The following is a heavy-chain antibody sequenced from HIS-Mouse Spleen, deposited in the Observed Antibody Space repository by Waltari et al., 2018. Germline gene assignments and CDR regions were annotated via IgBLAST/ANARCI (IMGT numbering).Heavy chain of an antibody. J-gene: IGHJ4*02. CDR1: GFSLSTSGML. CDR2: IDWDDDK. CDR3: ARIAEGYSSGWYAFDY. Sequence: QVTLRESGPALVKPTQTLTLTCTFSGFSLSTSGMLWSWIRPPQGKALEWRARIDWDDDKYYSTSLKTRLTISKDTSKNQVVLTMTNMDPVDTATYYCARIAEGYSSGWYAFDYWGQGTLVTVSS. V-gene: IGHV2-70*15. D-gene: IGHD6-19*01.